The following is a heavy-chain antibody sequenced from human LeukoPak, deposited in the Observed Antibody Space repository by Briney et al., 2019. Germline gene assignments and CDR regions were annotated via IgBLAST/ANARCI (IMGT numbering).Heavy chain of an antibody. CDR2: IYYNGDT. V-gene: IGHV4-61*01. CDR1: GGSVSNSLYY. Sequence: SETLSLTCTVSGGSVSNSLYYWSWIRQPPGKGLEWIGYIYYNGDTNYNPSLKSRVIISIDTSSNQFSLRLNSMTAADTAVYYCARGGRYFDWLLPYYFDYWGQGTLVTVSS. CDR3: ARGGRYFDWLLPYYFDY. J-gene: IGHJ4*02. D-gene: IGHD3-9*01.